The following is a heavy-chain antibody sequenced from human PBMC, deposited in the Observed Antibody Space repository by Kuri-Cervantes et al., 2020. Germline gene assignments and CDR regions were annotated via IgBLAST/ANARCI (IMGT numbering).Heavy chain of an antibody. CDR3: ASGYCSGGSCYSNY. J-gene: IGHJ4*02. V-gene: IGHV4-61*05. D-gene: IGHD2-15*01. CDR2: IYYSGST. CDR1: GGSISSSSYY. Sequence: ESLKISCTVSGGSISSSSYYWGWIRQPPGKGLEWIGYIYYSGSTNYNPSLKSRATISVDTSKNQFSLKLSSVTAADTAVYYCASGYCSGGSCYSNYWGQGTLVTVSS.